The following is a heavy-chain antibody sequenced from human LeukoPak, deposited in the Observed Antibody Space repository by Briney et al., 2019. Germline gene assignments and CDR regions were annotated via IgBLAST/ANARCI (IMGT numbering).Heavy chain of an antibody. V-gene: IGHV3-53*01. CDR3: AREHYDSSGLDY. CDR2: IYSGDIT. Sequence: PGGSLRLSCAASGFTVSSNHMSWVRQAPGKGLEWVSVIYSGDITYYADSVKGRFTISRDNAKNSLYLQMNSLRAEDMAVYYCAREHYDSSGLDYWGQGTLVTVSS. J-gene: IGHJ4*02. CDR1: GFTVSSNH. D-gene: IGHD3-22*01.